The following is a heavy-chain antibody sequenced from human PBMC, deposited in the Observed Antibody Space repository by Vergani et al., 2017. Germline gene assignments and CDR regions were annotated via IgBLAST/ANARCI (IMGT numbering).Heavy chain of an antibody. J-gene: IGHJ6*02. CDR2: ISGSGGST. CDR3: AKANPRNSGYDYLYYYHAMDV. D-gene: IGHD5-12*01. V-gene: IGHV3-23*01. Sequence: EVQLLESGGDLVQPGGSLRLSCAASGFTFNHYAMNWVRQAPGKGLEWFSGISGSGGSTYYAGSVKGRFTISRDSSKNTLYLQMKSLSAGDTAVYYCAKANPRNSGYDYLYYYHAMDVWGQGTTVTVSS. CDR1: GFTFNHYA.